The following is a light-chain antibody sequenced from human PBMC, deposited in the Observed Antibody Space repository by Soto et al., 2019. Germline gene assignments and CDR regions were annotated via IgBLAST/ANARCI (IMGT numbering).Light chain of an antibody. J-gene: IGKJ1*01. CDR3: QKYNSAPRT. CDR2: ASS. V-gene: IGKV1-27*01. CDR1: QGIANY. Sequence: LHLTHSPSSVSASVLYRVTITFLASQGIANYLAWYQQRPGKVPKLLIYASSTLESGVPSRFSGSGSGTDFTLTISSLQPEDVATYYCQKYNSAPRTFGQGTKVDIK.